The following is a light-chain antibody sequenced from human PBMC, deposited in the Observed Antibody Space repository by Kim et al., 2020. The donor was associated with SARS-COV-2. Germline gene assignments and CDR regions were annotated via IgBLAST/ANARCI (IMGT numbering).Light chain of an antibody. CDR1: QGISSY. V-gene: IGKV1-8*01. Sequence: SASAGDRVTITCRASQGISSYLAWYQQKPGKAPKLLIYAASTLQSGVPSRFSGSGSGTDFTLTISCLQSEDFATYYYQQYYSYPTFGGGTKVDIK. CDR2: AAS. J-gene: IGKJ4*01. CDR3: QQYYSYPT.